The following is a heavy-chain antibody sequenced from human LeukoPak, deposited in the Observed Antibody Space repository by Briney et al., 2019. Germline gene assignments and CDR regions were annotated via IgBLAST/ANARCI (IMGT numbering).Heavy chain of an antibody. J-gene: IGHJ5*02. CDR3: ARRSISSGAFDP. CDR2: INPNSGGT. CDR1: GYTFTGYY. Sequence: GASVKVSCKASGYTFTGYYMHWVRQAPGQGLEWMGWINPNSGGTNYAQTFQGRVTMTSDTSIYTAYMELRRLTSDDTAVYYCARRSISSGAFDPWGQGSLVTVSP. V-gene: IGHV1-2*02. D-gene: IGHD2-21*01.